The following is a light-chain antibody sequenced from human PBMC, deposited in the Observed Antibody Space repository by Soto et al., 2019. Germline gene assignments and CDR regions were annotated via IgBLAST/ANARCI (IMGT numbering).Light chain of an antibody. V-gene: IGLV1-44*01. CDR2: SND. CDR3: ATWDDSLNVV. J-gene: IGLJ2*01. Sequence: QSVLTQPPSTSGAPGQMVSISCSGDNSNIGTNTVNWYRQVPGAAPQLLIYSNDQRPSAVPGRFSGSKSGTSASLAISGLLSEDEADYYCATWDDSLNVVFGGGTKVTVL. CDR1: NSNIGTNT.